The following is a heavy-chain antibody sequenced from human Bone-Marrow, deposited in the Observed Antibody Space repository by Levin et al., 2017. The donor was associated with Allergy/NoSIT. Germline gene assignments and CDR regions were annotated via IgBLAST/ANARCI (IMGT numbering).Heavy chain of an antibody. CDR2: VYFSGNT. Sequence: SETLSLTCNVSGASITSYYWTWIRQPPGKGLEWIGFVYFSGNTNYNPSLRSRVTISVDTSKNQVSLKLNSVTPADTAVYYCARRVAGKGWGQGVLVSVSS. CDR1: GASITSYY. V-gene: IGHV4-59*01. J-gene: IGHJ4*02. CDR3: ARRVAGKG. D-gene: IGHD6-19*01.